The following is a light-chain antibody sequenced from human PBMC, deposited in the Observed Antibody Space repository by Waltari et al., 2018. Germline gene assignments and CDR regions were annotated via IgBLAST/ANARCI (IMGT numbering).Light chain of an antibody. CDR2: YDG. CDR3: QVWDTISDHPV. Sequence: SYVLTQPPSLSVAPGQTARITCGGNNIGSRSGHGYQQKPGQAPVLVISYDGDRPSGIPERFSGSNSGNTATLTISRVEAGDEADYSCQVWDTISDHPVFGGGTKLTVL. CDR1: NIGSRS. J-gene: IGLJ2*01. V-gene: IGLV3-21*04.